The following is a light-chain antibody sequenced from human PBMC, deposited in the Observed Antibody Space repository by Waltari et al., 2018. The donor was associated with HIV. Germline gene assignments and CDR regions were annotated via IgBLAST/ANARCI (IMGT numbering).Light chain of an antibody. CDR3: CSSAGRYTFV. CDR2: DLN. Sequence: QPPLTQSRPVSGSPGQSITISCTGTSNDVGAYNHVSGYQQHPGSAPKLLIFDLNRRPSGVPDRFSGSKSGNTASLTISGLQAEDEADYYCCSSAGRYTFVFGTGTKVTVL. V-gene: IGLV2-11*01. CDR1: SNDVGAYNH. J-gene: IGLJ1*01.